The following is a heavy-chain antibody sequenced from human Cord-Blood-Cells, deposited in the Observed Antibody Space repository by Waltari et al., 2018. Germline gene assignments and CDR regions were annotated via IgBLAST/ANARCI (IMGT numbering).Heavy chain of an antibody. D-gene: IGHD2-2*01. J-gene: IGHJ4*02. V-gene: IGHV4-59*01. CDR3: ASAYCSSTSCYFDY. CDR2: T. Sequence: TNYNPSLKSRVTISVDTSKNQCSLKLSSVTAADTAVYYCASAYCSSTSCYFDYWGQGTLVTVSS.